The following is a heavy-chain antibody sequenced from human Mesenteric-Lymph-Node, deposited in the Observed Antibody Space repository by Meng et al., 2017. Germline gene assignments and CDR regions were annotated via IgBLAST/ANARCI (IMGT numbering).Heavy chain of an antibody. CDR1: IGSCSDYY. CDR3: TRGRTAYFDY. Sequence: VQLRQWGAGPLKPPASLRTIRRVSIGSCSDYYRSWIRQPPGKGLEWMWEINHSGSNNYHPPLKRRVITSVTTSKNQSSRMLTSATAADTAVYYCTRGRTAYFDYWGQGTLVTVSS. D-gene: IGHD2-21*02. J-gene: IGHJ4*02. V-gene: IGHV4-34*01. CDR2: INHSGSN.